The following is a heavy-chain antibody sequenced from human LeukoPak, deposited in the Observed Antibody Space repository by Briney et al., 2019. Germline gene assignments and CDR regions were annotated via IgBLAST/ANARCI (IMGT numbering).Heavy chain of an antibody. Sequence: PSETLSLTCTVSGVSISSGDYYWSWIRQPPGKGLEWIGYMYYSGSTNYNPSLKSRVTISVDTSKNQCSPELTSVTTADTAVYYCTRSTNLEAFDIWGQGTMVTVSS. V-gene: IGHV4-61*08. CDR1: GVSISSGDYY. CDR3: TRSTNLEAFDI. D-gene: IGHD2-8*01. J-gene: IGHJ3*02. CDR2: MYYSGST.